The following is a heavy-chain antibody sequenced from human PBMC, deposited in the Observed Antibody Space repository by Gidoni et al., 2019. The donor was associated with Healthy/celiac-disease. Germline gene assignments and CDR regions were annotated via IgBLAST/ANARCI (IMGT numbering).Heavy chain of an antibody. V-gene: IGHV3-30*18. CDR3: AKEGELEPPNYYFDY. D-gene: IGHD1-1*01. Sequence: QVQLVESGGGVVQPGRSLSLSCAASGFTFSSYGMHWVRQAQGKGLEWVAVISYDGSNKYYADSVKGRFTISRDNSKNTLYLQMNSLRAEDTAVYYCAKEGELEPPNYYFDYWGQGTLVTVSS. CDR1: GFTFSSYG. J-gene: IGHJ4*02. CDR2: ISYDGSNK.